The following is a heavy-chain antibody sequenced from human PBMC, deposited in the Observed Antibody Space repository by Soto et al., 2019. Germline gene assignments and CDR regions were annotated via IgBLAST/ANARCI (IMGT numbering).Heavy chain of an antibody. CDR3: VLDVDPHYYGMDV. V-gene: IGHV1-69*05. J-gene: IGHJ6*02. CDR2: IIPIFGTA. D-gene: IGHD5-12*01. Sequence: QVQLVQSGAEVKKPGSSVKVSCKASGGTFSSYAISWVRQAPGQGLEWMGGIIPIFGTANYAQKFQGRVTXPXDXXTSTAYMELSSLRSEDTAVYYCVLDVDPHYYGMDVWGQGTTVTVSS. CDR1: GGTFSSYA.